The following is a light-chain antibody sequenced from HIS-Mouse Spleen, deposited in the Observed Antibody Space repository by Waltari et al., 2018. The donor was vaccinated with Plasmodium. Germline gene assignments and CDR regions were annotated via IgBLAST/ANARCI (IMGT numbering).Light chain of an antibody. CDR2: GAS. V-gene: IGKV3-15*01. J-gene: IGKJ3*01. Sequence: EIVITQSPATLSVSPGERATLARRASQSVRSNLAWYQQKPGQAPRLLIYGASTRATGIPARFSGSGSGTEFTLTISSMQSEDFAVYYCQQYNNWPQTFGPGTKVDIK. CDR3: QQYNNWPQT. CDR1: QSVRSN.